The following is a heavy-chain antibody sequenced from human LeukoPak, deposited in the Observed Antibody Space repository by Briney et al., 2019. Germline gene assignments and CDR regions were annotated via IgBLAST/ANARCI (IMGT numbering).Heavy chain of an antibody. Sequence: SETLSLTCAVSGYSISSGYYCGWIRQPPGKGLEWIGSIYHSGSTYYNPSLKSRVTISVDTSKNQFSLKLSSVTAADTAVYYCARLPRYCSSTSCYFDYFDYWGQGTLVTVSS. J-gene: IGHJ4*02. D-gene: IGHD2-2*01. V-gene: IGHV4-38-2*01. CDR2: IYHSGST. CDR3: ARLPRYCSSTSCYFDYFDY. CDR1: GYSISSGYY.